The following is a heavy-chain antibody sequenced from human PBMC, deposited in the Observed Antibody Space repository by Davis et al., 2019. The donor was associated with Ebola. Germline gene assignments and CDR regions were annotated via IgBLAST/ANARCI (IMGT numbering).Heavy chain of an antibody. V-gene: IGHV3-23*01. J-gene: IGHJ6*04. Sequence: GESLKISCAASGFTFSNYAMSWVRQAPGKGLEWVSGISGGGGSTYYAGFVKGRFTISRDNSKNTLYLQMNSLRAEDTAVYYCAKSDWNDALLYGMDVWGKGTTVTVSS. D-gene: IGHD1-1*01. CDR1: GFTFSNYA. CDR2: ISGGGGST. CDR3: AKSDWNDALLYGMDV.